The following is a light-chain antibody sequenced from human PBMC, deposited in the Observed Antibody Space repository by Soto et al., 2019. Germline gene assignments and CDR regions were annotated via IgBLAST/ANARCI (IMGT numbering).Light chain of an antibody. CDR1: QGMRNE. V-gene: IGKV1-6*01. J-gene: IGKJ4*01. CDR2: AAS. CDR3: RQDYTYPLT. Sequence: AIQMTQSPSSLSASVGDRVTITCRASQGMRNELGWYQQKPGKAPKLLIYAASALQNGVPSRFSGSGAGKEFTLTISRLQPEDFATYCWRQDYTYPLTFGGGTKVEIK.